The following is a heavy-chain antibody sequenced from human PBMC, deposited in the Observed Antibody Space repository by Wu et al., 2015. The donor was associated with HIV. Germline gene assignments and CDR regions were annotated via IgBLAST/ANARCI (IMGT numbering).Heavy chain of an antibody. CDR2: IIPIFGAP. D-gene: IGHD6-13*01. Sequence: QVQLVQSGAEMKKPGSSVKVSCKTSGGIFSSSAIAWVRQAPGQGLEWMGVIIPIFGAPQYAQKFQGRVTITTDESTSTAYMNLGSLRFEDTAMYYCARVYSSTWYDAFDIWGQGDNGHRLF. CDR1: GGIFSSSA. J-gene: IGHJ3*02. V-gene: IGHV1-69*05. CDR3: ARVYSSTWYDAFDI.